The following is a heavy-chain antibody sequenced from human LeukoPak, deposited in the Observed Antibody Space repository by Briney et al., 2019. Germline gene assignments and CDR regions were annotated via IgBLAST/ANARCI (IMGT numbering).Heavy chain of an antibody. V-gene: IGHV3-9*01. CDR3: ARDPFIAAAEYYFDY. CDR1: GFTFDDYA. D-gene: IGHD6-13*01. J-gene: IGHJ4*02. Sequence: GGSLRLSCAASGFTFDDYAMHWVRQAPGKGLEWVSGISWNSGSIGYADSVKGRFTISRDNAKNTLYLQMNSLRAEDTAVYYCARDPFIAAAEYYFDYWGQGTLVTVSS. CDR2: ISWNSGSI.